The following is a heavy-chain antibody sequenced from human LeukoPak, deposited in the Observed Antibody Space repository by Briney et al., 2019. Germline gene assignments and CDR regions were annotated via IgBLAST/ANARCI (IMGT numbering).Heavy chain of an antibody. CDR1: GFTFSSYT. D-gene: IGHD5-18*01. CDR3: VRGGYSSNHFDY. CDR2: IHYDGSNN. V-gene: IGHV3-30*02. J-gene: IGHJ4*02. Sequence: PGGSLRLSCAASGFTFSSYTMHWVRQAPGKGLEWVAFIHYDGSNNYYADSVKGRFTISRDNAKNSLYLQMNSLRVEDTAVYYCVRGGYSSNHFDYWGQGTLVTISS.